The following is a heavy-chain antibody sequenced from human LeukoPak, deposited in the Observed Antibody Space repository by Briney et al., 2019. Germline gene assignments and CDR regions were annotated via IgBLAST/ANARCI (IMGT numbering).Heavy chain of an antibody. CDR3: ARTNYYDSSGYQGAGTYYYGMDV. J-gene: IGHJ6*02. V-gene: IGHV1-69*06. CDR1: GGTFSNYG. Sequence: VASVKVSCKASGGTFSNYGISWVRQAPGQGLEWMGRIIPIFGTTNYAQKFQGRVTMTADKLTSTAYMEVSSLRSEDTAVYYCARTNYYDSSGYQGAGTYYYGMDVWGQGTTVTVSS. CDR2: IIPIFGTT. D-gene: IGHD3-22*01.